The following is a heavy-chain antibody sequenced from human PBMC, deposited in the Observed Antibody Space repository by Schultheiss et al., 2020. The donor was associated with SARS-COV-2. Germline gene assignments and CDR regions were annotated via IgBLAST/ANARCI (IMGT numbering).Heavy chain of an antibody. Sequence: SETLSLTCAVSGYSISSGYYWGWIRQPPGKGLEWIGYIYYSGSTYYNPSLKSRVTMSVDTSKNQFSLKLSSVTAADTAMYYCAGAGPLHYWGQGTLVTVSS. J-gene: IGHJ4*02. D-gene: IGHD1-26*01. CDR1: GYSISSGYY. CDR2: IYYSGST. CDR3: AGAGPLHY. V-gene: IGHV4-38-2*01.